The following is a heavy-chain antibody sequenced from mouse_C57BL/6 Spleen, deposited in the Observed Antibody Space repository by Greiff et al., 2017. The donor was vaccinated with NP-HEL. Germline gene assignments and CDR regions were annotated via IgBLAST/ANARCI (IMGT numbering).Heavy chain of an antibody. Sequence: VQLQQSGAELAKPGASVKLSCKASGYTFTSYWMHWVNQRPGQGLEWIGYINPSRGYTKYNQKFKDKATLTADKSSSTADMQLSIRTYGGSAVYYCARSGYYGSREGYFDVWGTGTTVTVSS. CDR1: GYTFTSYW. CDR2: INPSRGYT. V-gene: IGHV1-7*01. D-gene: IGHD1-1*01. CDR3: ARSGYYGSREGYFDV. J-gene: IGHJ1*03.